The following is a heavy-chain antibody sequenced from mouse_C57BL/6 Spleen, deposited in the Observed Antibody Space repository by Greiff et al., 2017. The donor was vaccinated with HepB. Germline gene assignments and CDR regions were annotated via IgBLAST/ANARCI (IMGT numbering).Heavy chain of an antibody. CDR3: ARENYYDYEGAMDY. D-gene: IGHD2-4*01. CDR2: INYDGSST. V-gene: IGHV5-16*01. Sequence: EVKLVESEGGLVQPGSSMKLSCTASGFTFSDYYMAWVRQVPEKGLEWVANINYDGSSTYYLDSLKSRFIISRDNAKNILYLQMSSLKSEDTATYYCARENYYDYEGAMDYWGQGTSVTVSS. J-gene: IGHJ4*01. CDR1: GFTFSDYY.